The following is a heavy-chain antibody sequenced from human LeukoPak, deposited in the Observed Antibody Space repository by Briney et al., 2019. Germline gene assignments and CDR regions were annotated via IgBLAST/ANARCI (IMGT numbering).Heavy chain of an antibody. V-gene: IGHV4-61*01. D-gene: IGHD6-13*01. Sequence: PSETLSLTCTVSGDSISSSSFYWGWIRQPPGKGLEWIGYIYYSGSTNYNPSLKSRVTMSVDTSKNQFSLKLSSVTAADTAVYYCARDRAQYSSSWYGIWFDPWGQGTLVTVSS. CDR3: ARDRAQYSSSWYGIWFDP. CDR1: GDSISSSSFY. J-gene: IGHJ5*02. CDR2: IYYSGST.